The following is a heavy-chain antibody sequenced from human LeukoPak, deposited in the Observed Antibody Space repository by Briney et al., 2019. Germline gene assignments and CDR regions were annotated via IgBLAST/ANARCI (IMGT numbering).Heavy chain of an antibody. D-gene: IGHD3-22*01. V-gene: IGHV4-61*01. CDR3: ARGPQGLFDAFDI. Sequence: KPSETLSLTCTVSGGSISSSSYYWSWIRQPPGKGLEWIGYIYYSGSTNYNPSLKSRVTISVDTSKNQFSLKLSSVTAADTAVYYCARGPQGLFDAFDIWGQGTMVTVSS. CDR2: IYYSGST. J-gene: IGHJ3*02. CDR1: GGSISSSSYY.